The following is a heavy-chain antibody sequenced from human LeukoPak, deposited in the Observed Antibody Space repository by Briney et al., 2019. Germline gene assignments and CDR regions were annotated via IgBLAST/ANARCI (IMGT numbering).Heavy chain of an antibody. CDR2: IYYSGST. CDR3: ARGIVGATTVDY. V-gene: IGHV4-59*08. Sequence: SETLSLTRTVSGGSISSYYWSWIRQPPGKGLEWIGYIYYSGSTNYNPSLKSRVTISVDTSKNHFSLKLSSVTAADTAVYYCARGIVGATTVDYWGQGTLVTVLS. CDR1: GGSISSYY. J-gene: IGHJ4*02. D-gene: IGHD1-26*01.